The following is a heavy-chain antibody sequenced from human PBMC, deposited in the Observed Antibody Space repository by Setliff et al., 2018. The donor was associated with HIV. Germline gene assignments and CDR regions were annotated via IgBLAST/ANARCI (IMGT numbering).Heavy chain of an antibody. V-gene: IGHV1-69*13. D-gene: IGHD1-1*01. Sequence: VASVKVSCKASGYSFTDYYIHWVRQAPGQGLEWMGGIIPMFVTANYAQKFQDRVTITADESTSTAYMELSSLRFEDTAVYYCARAKATRQARPTNCFDPWGQGTLVTVSS. J-gene: IGHJ5*02. CDR2: IIPMFVTA. CDR3: ARAKATRQARPTNCFDP. CDR1: GYSFTDYY.